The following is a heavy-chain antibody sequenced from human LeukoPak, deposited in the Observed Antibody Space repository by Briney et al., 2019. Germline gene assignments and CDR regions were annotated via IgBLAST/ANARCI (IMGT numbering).Heavy chain of an antibody. Sequence: GVSLRLSCAASGFTFISYAMHWVRQPPAKGLEGVAVISYDGSNKYYAHSVKDRFTISRDNSKNTLYLQMNSLRAEDTAVYYCARDYRHDYGDYFDYWGQGTLVTVSS. V-gene: IGHV3-30-3*01. CDR2: ISYDGSNK. CDR1: GFTFISYA. J-gene: IGHJ4*02. CDR3: ARDYRHDYGDYFDY. D-gene: IGHD4-17*01.